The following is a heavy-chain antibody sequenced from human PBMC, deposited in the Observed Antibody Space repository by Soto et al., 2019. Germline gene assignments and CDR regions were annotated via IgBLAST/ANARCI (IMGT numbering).Heavy chain of an antibody. CDR3: ASRGSSGPF. CDR1: GGSITNTDW. V-gene: IGHV4-4*02. Sequence: QVQLQESGPGLVKPSGTLSLTCAVSGGSITNTDWWTWVRQPPGMGLEWVGDISLSGNTNYNPSLEGRAAISLDKSRNQCSLILNSVTAADTAVYYCASRGSSGPFWGQGTLVTVSS. CDR2: ISLSGNT. D-gene: IGHD3-22*01. J-gene: IGHJ4*02.